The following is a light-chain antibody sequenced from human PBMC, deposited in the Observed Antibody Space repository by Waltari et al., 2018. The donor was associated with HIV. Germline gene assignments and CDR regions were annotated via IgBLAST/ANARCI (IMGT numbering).Light chain of an antibody. V-gene: IGKV4-1*01. CDR1: RSILFSSDNRNY. CDR3: QQYYRTPCT. CDR2: WAS. Sequence: DIVMTQSPDSLPVSLGERPTSNCTSTRSILFSSDNRNYLAWYQKKPRQPPKWLISWASTRESGVPDRFSGSGSGTNFTLTITRLQAEDVAVYHCQQYYRTPCTFGEGTKVEIK. J-gene: IGKJ4*02.